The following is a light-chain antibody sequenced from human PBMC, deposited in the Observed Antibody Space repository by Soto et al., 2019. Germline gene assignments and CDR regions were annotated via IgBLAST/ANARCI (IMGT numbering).Light chain of an antibody. CDR1: QSLVYHDGNIY. CDR2: KIS. J-gene: IGKJ2*01. CDR3: MQGTHWPYT. Sequence: DAVMTQSPLSLPVTLGQPASISCRSSQSLVYHDGNIYLNWFHQRPGQSPRRLIYKISNRDSGVPDRFSGSGSDTDFTLRISRVEAEDVGVYYCMQGTHWPYTFGQGTKLEIK. V-gene: IGKV2-30*01.